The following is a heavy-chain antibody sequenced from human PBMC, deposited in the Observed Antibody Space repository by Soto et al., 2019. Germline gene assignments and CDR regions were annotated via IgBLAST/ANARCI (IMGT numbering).Heavy chain of an antibody. D-gene: IGHD2-15*01. CDR1: GGTFSSYT. J-gene: IGHJ5*02. CDR2: IIPILGIA. Sequence: ASVKVSCKASGGTFSSYTISWVRQAPGQGLEWMGRIIPILGIANYAQKFQGRVTITADKSTSTAYMELSSLRSEDTAVYYCAREVVVVVAAGNWFDPWGQGTLVTVS. CDR3: AREVVVVVAAGNWFDP. V-gene: IGHV1-69*04.